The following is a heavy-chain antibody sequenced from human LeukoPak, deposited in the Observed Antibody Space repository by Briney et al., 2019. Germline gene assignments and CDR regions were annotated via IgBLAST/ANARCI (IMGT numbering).Heavy chain of an antibody. J-gene: IGHJ4*02. CDR2: INPNSGGT. CDR3: ARILTGYRPRDY. CDR1: GYTFTGYY. Sequence: ASVKVSCKASGYTFTGYYMHWVRQAPGQGLEWMRWINPNSGGTNYAQKFQGRVTMTRNTSISTAYMELSSLRSEDTAVYYCARILTGYRPRDYWGQGTLVTVSS. D-gene: IGHD3-9*01. V-gene: IGHV1-2*02.